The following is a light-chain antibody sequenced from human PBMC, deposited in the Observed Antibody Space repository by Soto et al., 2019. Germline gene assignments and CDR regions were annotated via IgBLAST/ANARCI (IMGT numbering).Light chain of an antibody. J-gene: IGKJ3*01. Sequence: EIVLTQSPGTLSLSPGERATLPCRASQSISSSSLTWYQQKPGQAPRLLIYGASNRAPGIPDRFSGSGSGTDFTLTINRLEPEDFAVYYCQQQGNSPFTFGPGTKVDIK. CDR1: QSISSSS. V-gene: IGKV3-20*01. CDR2: GAS. CDR3: QQQGNSPFT.